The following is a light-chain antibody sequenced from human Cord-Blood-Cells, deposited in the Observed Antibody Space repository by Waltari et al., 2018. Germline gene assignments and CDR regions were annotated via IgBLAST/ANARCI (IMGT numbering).Light chain of an antibody. CDR2: GKN. V-gene: IGLV3-19*01. Sequence: SSELTQDPAVSVALGQTVRITCQGDSLRSYYASWYQQKPGQAPVLVIYGKNNRPAGIPNRLSGSSSGNTASLTITGAQAEDGADYYGNSRDSSGNHLVFGGGTKLTVL. CDR3: NSRDSSGNHLV. CDR1: SLRSYY. J-gene: IGLJ2*01.